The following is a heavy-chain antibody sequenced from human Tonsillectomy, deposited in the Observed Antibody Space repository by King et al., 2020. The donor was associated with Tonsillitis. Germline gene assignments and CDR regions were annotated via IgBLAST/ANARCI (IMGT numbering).Heavy chain of an antibody. V-gene: IGHV1-2*02. J-gene: IGHJ4*02. CDR3: ATESPPYSRNWLDY. Sequence: QLVQSGAEVKKPGASVKVSCKASGYTFTGYYMHWVRQAPGQGLEWMAWINPNSGGTNYAQKFQGRVTMTRDTSISTVYMELSRLRSDDTAVYYCATESPPYSRNWLDYWGQGTLVTVSS. CDR2: INPNSGGT. D-gene: IGHD6-13*01. CDR1: GYTFTGYY.